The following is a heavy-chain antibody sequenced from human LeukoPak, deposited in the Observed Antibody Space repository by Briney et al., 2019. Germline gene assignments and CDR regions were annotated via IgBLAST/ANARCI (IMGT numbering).Heavy chain of an antibody. CDR1: GGSISSSSYY. D-gene: IGHD5-12*01. V-gene: IGHV4-39*01. J-gene: IGHJ4*02. Sequence: PSETLSLTCTVSGGSISSSSYYWGWIRQPPGKGLEWIGSIYYSGTTHYNPSLKSRVTISVDTSKNQFSLKLSSVTAADTAVYYCARTRYNGYDRHFDSWGQGSLVTVSS. CDR3: ARTRYNGYDRHFDS. CDR2: IYYSGTT.